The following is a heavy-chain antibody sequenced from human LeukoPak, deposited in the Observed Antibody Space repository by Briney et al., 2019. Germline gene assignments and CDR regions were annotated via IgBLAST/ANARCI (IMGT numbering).Heavy chain of an antibody. CDR2: IIPIFGTA. Sequence: GASVKVSCKASGYTFTGYYMHWVRQAPGQGLEWMGRIIPIFGTANYAQKFQGRVTITTDESTSTAYMELSSLRSEDTAVYYCARAVHDSSGYYPPDFDYWGQGTLVTVSS. CDR1: GYTFTGYY. CDR3: ARAVHDSSGYYPPDFDY. J-gene: IGHJ4*02. D-gene: IGHD3-22*01. V-gene: IGHV1-69*05.